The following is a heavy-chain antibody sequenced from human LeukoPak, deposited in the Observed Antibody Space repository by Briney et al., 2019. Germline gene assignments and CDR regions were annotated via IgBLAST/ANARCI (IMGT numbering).Heavy chain of an antibody. CDR1: GFTFSSYG. CDR2: ISGSGGST. J-gene: IGHJ3*02. CDR3: AKVNDYVWGSYLDI. Sequence: GGSLRLSCAASGFTFSSYGMHWVRQAPGKGLEWVSAISGSGGSTYYADSVKGRFTISRDNSKNTLYLQMNSLRAEDTAVYYCAKVNDYVWGSYLDIWGQGTMVTVSS. D-gene: IGHD3-16*02. V-gene: IGHV3-23*01.